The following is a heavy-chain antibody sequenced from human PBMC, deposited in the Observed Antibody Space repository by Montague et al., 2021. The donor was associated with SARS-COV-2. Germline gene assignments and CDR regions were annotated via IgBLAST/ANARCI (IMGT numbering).Heavy chain of an antibody. Sequence: SETLSLTCTVSGASVGSSDWGWIRQSPGKGLEWIGYFYSVGSTDYNPSLKSRATISRDTSKNQFSLTVRSVTAAATAVYYCARETMTADAFDIWGQGTMVTVSS. J-gene: IGHJ3*02. CDR2: FYSVGST. V-gene: IGHV4-59*02. D-gene: IGHD1-14*01. CDR3: ARETMTADAFDI. CDR1: GASVGSSD.